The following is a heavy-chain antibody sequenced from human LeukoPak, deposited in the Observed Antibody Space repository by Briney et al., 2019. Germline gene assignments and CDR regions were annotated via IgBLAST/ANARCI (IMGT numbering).Heavy chain of an antibody. CDR2: INPNSGGT. CDR3: AGDGYNSRRFFDY. V-gene: IGHV1-2*02. J-gene: IGHJ4*02. CDR1: GYTFTGYY. D-gene: IGHD5-24*01. Sequence: GASVKVSCKASGYTFTGYYMHWVRQAPGQGLEWMGWINPNSGGTNSAQKFQGRVTMTRDTSISTAYMELSRLRSDDTAVYYCAGDGYNSRRFFDYWGQGTLVTVSS.